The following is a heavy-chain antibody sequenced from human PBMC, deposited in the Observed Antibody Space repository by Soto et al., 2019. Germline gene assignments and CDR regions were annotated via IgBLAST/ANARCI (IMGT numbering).Heavy chain of an antibody. CDR2: IFSGGST. J-gene: IGHJ6*02. V-gene: IGHV3-53*01. D-gene: IGHD4-4*01. Sequence: EVQLVESGGGLIQPGGSLRLSCAASGFMVSSNYMSWVRQAPGQGLEWVSLIFSGGSTYYADSVKGRFTISRDNFKNTLFLQMNSLRAEDTAVYYCARDGTVNLASYNGMDVWRQGTTFTVSS. CDR3: ARDGTVNLASYNGMDV. CDR1: GFMVSSNY.